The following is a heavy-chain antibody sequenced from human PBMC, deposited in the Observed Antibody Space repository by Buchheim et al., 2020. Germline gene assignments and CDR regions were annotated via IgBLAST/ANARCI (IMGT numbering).Heavy chain of an antibody. CDR1: GYSISSGYY. D-gene: IGHD1-26*01. CDR3: ARTGSGYYFDY. CDR2: IYYSGRT. J-gene: IGHJ4*02. Sequence: QVQLQESGPGLVKPSETLSLTCTVSGYSISSGYYWGWIRQPPGKGLEWIGTIYYSGRTYYNSSIKSRVTISLDTSKNKFSLKLSSVTAADTAVYFCARTGSGYYFDYWGQGIL. V-gene: IGHV4-38-2*02.